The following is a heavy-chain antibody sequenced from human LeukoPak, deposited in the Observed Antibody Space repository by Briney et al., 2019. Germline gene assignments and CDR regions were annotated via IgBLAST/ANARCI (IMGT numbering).Heavy chain of an antibody. CDR2: IIPIFGTA. V-gene: IGHV1-69*01. J-gene: IGHJ6*02. CDR1: GGTFSSYA. CDR3: ARGPLDLIYGMDV. Sequence: GASVNVSCKASGGTFSSYAISWVRQAPGQGLEWMGGIIPIFGTANYAQKFQGRVTITADESTSTAYMELSSLRSEDTAVYYCARGPLDLIYGMDVWGQGTAVTVSS. D-gene: IGHD3/OR15-3a*01.